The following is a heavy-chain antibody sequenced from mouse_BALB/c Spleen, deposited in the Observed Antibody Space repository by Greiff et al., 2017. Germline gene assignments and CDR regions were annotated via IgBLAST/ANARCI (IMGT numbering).Heavy chain of an antibody. J-gene: IGHJ2*01. V-gene: IGHV5-17*02. D-gene: IGHD1-2*01. CDR2: ISSGSSTI. CDR1: GFTFSSFG. CDR3: ARSITTATGYFDY. Sequence: EVKLMESGGGLVQPGGSRKLSCAASGFTFSSFGMHWVRQAPEKGLEWVAYISSGSSTIYYADTVKGRFTISRDNPKNTLFLQMTSLRSEDTAMYYCARSITTATGYFDYWGQGTTLTVSS.